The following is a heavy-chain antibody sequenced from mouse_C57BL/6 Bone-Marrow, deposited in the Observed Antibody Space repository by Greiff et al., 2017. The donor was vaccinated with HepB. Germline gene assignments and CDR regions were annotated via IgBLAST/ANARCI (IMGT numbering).Heavy chain of an antibody. CDR2: ISDGGSYT. Sequence: EVKLVESGGGLVKPGGSLKLSCAASGFTFSSYAMSWVRQTPEKRLEWVATISDGGSYTYYPDNVKGRFTISRDNAKNNRYLQMSHLKSEDTAMYYCARDCLYGSSPDYWGQGTTLTVSS. CDR3: ARDCLYGSSPDY. V-gene: IGHV5-4*01. J-gene: IGHJ2*01. D-gene: IGHD1-1*01. CDR1: GFTFSSYA.